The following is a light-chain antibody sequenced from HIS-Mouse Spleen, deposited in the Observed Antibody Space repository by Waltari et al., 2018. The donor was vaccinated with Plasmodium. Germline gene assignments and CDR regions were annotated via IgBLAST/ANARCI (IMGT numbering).Light chain of an antibody. CDR2: SNN. CDR3: GAWDDSLNGVV. J-gene: IGLJ2*01. CDR1: ISSIGSNT. V-gene: IGLV1-44*01. Sequence: QSVLTQPPSASGTPGQRVTISCSGSISSIGSNTVNWYHQLPGTAPKLRIYSNNQRPSGVPDRFSGSKSGTSASLAISGLQTEEEADYYCGAWDDSLNGVVFAGGTKLTVL.